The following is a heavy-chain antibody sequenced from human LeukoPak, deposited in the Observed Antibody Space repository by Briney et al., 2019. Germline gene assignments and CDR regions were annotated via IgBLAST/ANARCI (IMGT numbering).Heavy chain of an antibody. CDR1: GGSISSYY. CDR3: ARDVYDILTGYYNYYYGMDV. CDR2: IYTSGST. J-gene: IGHJ6*02. D-gene: IGHD3-9*01. Sequence: PSETLSLTCTVSGGSISSYYWSWIRQPAGKGLEWIGRIYTSGSTNYNPSLESRVTMSVDTSKNQFSLKLSSVTAADTAVYYCARDVYDILTGYYNYYYGMDVWGQGTTVTVSS. V-gene: IGHV4-4*07.